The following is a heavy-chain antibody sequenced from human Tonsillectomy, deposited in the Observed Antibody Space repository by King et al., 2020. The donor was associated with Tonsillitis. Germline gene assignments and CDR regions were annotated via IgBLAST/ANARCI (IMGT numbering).Heavy chain of an antibody. CDR1: GFTFSSYA. J-gene: IGHJ4*02. CDR2: ISYDGSNK. D-gene: IGHD3-16*01. Sequence: VKLVQSGGGVVQPGRSLRLSCAASGFTFSSYAMHWVRQAPGKGLEWVAVISYDGSNKYSADSVKGRFTISRDNSKNTLYLQMNSLRAEDTAVYYCARGDYDYVWGSLDYWGQGTLVTVSS. CDR3: ARGDYDYVWGSLDY. V-gene: IGHV3-30*01.